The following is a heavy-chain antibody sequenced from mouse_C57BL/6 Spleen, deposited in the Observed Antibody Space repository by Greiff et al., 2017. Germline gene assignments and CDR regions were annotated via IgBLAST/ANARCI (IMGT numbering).Heavy chain of an antibody. D-gene: IGHD1-1*01. Sequence: QVQLQQSGAELVKPGASVKISCKASGYAFSSYWMNWVKQRPGKGLEWIGQIYPGDGDTNYNGKFKGKATLTADKSSSTAYMQLSSLTSEASAVYFCAIITTVVAPFDYWGQGTTLTVSS. CDR1: GYAFSSYW. V-gene: IGHV1-80*01. J-gene: IGHJ2*01. CDR2: IYPGDGDT. CDR3: AIITTVVAPFDY.